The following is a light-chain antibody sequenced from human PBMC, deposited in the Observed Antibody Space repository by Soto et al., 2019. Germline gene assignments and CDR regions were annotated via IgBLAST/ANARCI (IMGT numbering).Light chain of an antibody. CDR2: AAS. V-gene: IGKV1-27*01. Sequence: DIQMTQSPSSLSASVGDRITITCRASQDISNYLAWYQQKPGKVPKLLIYAASTLQSEVPSRLSVGGSGTDFTLTISRLQSEDVATYYCQKYTSAPYSFGPGTKVHIK. CDR1: QDISNY. J-gene: IGKJ3*01. CDR3: QKYTSAPYS.